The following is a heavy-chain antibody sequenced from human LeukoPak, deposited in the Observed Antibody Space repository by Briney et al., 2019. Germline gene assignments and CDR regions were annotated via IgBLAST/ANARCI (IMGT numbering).Heavy chain of an antibody. Sequence: GGSLRLSCAASGFTFSSYAMSWVRQAPGKGLEWVSAISGSGDSTYYADSVKGRFTISRDNSKNTLYLQMNSLRAEDTAVYYCAKVSMTRGYSGYDSRGGYFDYWGQGTLVTVSS. CDR3: AKVSMTRGYSGYDSRGGYFDY. J-gene: IGHJ4*02. CDR1: GFTFSSYA. D-gene: IGHD5-12*01. CDR2: ISGSGDST. V-gene: IGHV3-23*01.